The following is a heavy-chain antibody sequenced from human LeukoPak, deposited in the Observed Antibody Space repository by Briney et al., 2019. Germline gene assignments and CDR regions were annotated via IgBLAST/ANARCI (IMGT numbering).Heavy chain of an antibody. D-gene: IGHD3-10*01. V-gene: IGHV4-39*01. J-gene: IGHJ5*02. CDR3: ARLRGDEFSWFDP. CDR2: IYYSGST. Sequence: PSETLSLTCTVSGGSISSSSYYWGWIRQPPGKGLEWIGSIYYSGSTYYNPSLKSRVTISVDTSKNQFSLKLSSVTAADTAVYYCARLRGDEFSWFDPWGQGTLVTVSS. CDR1: GGSISSSSYY.